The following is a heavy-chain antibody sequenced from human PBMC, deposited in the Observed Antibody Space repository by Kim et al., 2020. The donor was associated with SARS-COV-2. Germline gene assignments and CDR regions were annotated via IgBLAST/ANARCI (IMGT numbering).Heavy chain of an antibody. J-gene: IGHJ4*02. CDR3: ARGATVTMGFDY. V-gene: IGHV4-30-2*01. D-gene: IGHD4-17*01. CDR1: GGSISSGGYS. Sequence: SETLSLTCAVSGGSISSGGYSWSWIRQPPGKGLEWIGYIYHSGSTYYNPSLKSRVTISVDRFKNQFSLKLSSVTAADTAVYYCARGATVTMGFDYWGQGTLVTVSS. CDR2: IYHSGST.